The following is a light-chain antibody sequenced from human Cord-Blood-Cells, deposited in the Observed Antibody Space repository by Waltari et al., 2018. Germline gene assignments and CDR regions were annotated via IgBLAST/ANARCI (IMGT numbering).Light chain of an antibody. J-gene: IGLJ2*01. Sequence: GTSSDVGSYNLVSWYQQHPGKAPKLMIYEGSKRPSGVSNRFSGSKSGNTASLTISGLQAEDEADYYCCSYAGSSNVVFGGGTKLTVL. V-gene: IGLV2-23*01. CDR1: SSDVGSYNL. CDR2: EGS. CDR3: CSYAGSSNVV.